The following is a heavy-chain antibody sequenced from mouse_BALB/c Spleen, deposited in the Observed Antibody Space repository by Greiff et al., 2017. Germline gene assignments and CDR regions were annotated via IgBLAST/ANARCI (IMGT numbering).Heavy chain of an antibody. CDR1: GFTFTDYY. J-gene: IGHJ4*01. Sequence: EVKLMESGGGLVQPGGSLRLSCATSGFTFTDYYMSWVRQPPGKALEWLGFIRNKANGYTTEYSASVKGRFTISRDNSQSILYLQMNTLRAEDSATYYCARGPYGNYEAYYYAMDYWGQGTSVTVSS. CDR2: IRNKANGYTT. V-gene: IGHV7-3*02. D-gene: IGHD2-1*01. CDR3: ARGPYGNYEAYYYAMDY.